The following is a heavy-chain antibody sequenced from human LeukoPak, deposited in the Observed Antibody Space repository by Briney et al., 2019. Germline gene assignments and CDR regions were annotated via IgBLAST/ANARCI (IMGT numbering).Heavy chain of an antibody. J-gene: IGHJ4*02. D-gene: IGHD6-13*01. Sequence: PGGSLRLSCAASGFTFSSYWMSWVRQASGKGLEWVANIKQDGSEEYYVDSVKGRFTISRDNAKSSLYLQMNSLRAEDTAVYYCARVGGSSSPFDYWGQGTLVTVSS. CDR3: ARVGGSSSPFDY. CDR1: GFTFSSYW. CDR2: IKQDGSEE. V-gene: IGHV3-7*04.